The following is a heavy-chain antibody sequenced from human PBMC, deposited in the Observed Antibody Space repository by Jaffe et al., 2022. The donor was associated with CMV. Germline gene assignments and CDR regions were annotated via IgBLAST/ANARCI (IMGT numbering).Heavy chain of an antibody. D-gene: IGHD2-2*01. CDR1: GGSFSGYY. V-gene: IGHV4-34*01. J-gene: IGHJ6*03. CDR2: INHSGST. Sequence: QVQLQQWGAGLLKPSETLSLTCAVYGGSFSGYYWSWIRQPPGKGLEWIGEINHSGSTNYNPSLKSRVTISVDTSKNQFSLKLSSVTAADTAVYYCARGRVVVVPAAPYYYYYYMDVWGKGTTVTVSS. CDR3: ARGRVVVVPAAPYYYYYYMDV.